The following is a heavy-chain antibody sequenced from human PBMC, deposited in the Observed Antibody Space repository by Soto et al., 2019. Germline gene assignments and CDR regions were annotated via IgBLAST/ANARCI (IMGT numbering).Heavy chain of an antibody. Sequence: GGSLRLSCATAGFTFSSHGMSWVRQAPGKGLDWVSGITGSGRNTYYADSVKGRFTISRDNSKNTLFLQMNSLRAEDTAAYYCAKNGLSSSPSASDTWDQGTLGTVSS. J-gene: IGHJ5*02. D-gene: IGHD6-6*01. CDR1: GFTFSSHG. CDR2: ITGSGRNT. CDR3: AKNGLSSSPSASDT. V-gene: IGHV3-23*01.